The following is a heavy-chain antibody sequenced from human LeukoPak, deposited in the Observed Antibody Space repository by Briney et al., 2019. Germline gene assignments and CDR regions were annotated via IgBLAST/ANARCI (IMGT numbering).Heavy chain of an antibody. CDR3: ARGECSSTSCYNYFDY. CDR1: GYTFTGYY. Sequence: SVKVSCKASGYTFTGYYMHWVRQAPGQGLEWMGWINPNSGGTNYVQKFQGRVTMTRDTSISTAYMELSSLKSDDTAVYYCARGECSSTSCYNYFDYWGQGTLVTVSS. CDR2: INPNSGGT. J-gene: IGHJ4*02. D-gene: IGHD2-2*01. V-gene: IGHV1-2*02.